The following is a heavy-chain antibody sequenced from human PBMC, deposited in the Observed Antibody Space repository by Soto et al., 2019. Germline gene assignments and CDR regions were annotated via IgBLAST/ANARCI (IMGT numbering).Heavy chain of an antibody. CDR1: GYTFTGYY. V-gene: IGHV1-2*04. J-gene: IGHJ4*02. Sequence: ASVKVSCKASGYTFTGYYMHWVRQAPGQGLEWMGWINPNSGGTNYAQKFQGWVTMTRDTSISTAYMELSRLRSDDTAVYYCARAFHRRHGYKAFGYWGQGNLVTVSS. CDR3: ARAFHRRHGYKAFGY. CDR2: INPNSGGT. D-gene: IGHD5-12*01.